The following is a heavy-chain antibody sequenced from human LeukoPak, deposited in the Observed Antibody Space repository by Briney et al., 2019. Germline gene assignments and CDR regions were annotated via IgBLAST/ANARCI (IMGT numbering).Heavy chain of an antibody. CDR2: MNPNSGNT. CDR1: GYTFTSYD. Sequence: EASVTVSCKASGYTFTSYDINWVRQAPGQGLEWMGWMNPNSGNTGYAQKFQGRVTTTRNTSISTAYMELSSLRSEDTAVYYCARGLRTAMPFDYWGQGTLVTVSS. CDR3: ARGLRTAMPFDY. V-gene: IGHV1-8*01. J-gene: IGHJ4*02. D-gene: IGHD5-18*01.